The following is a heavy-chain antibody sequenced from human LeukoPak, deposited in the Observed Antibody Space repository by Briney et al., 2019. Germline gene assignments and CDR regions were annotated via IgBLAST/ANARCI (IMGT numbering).Heavy chain of an antibody. Sequence: PGGSLRLSCAASGFTFSSYAMHWVRQAPGKGLEWVAIIKQDGSEKYYVDSVKGRFTISRDNAEKSLYLQMNSLRAADTAVYYCATSRTSDYWGQGTLVTVSS. CDR1: GFTFSSYA. CDR2: IKQDGSEK. CDR3: ATSRTSDY. V-gene: IGHV3-7*03. D-gene: IGHD1-14*01. J-gene: IGHJ4*02.